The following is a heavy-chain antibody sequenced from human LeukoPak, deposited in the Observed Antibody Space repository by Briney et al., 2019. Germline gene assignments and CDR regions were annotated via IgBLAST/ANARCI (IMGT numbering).Heavy chain of an antibody. Sequence: SETLSLTCAVYGGSFSGYYWSWIRQPPGKGLEWIGEINHSGSTNYNPSLKSRVTISVDTSKNQFSLKLSSVTAADTAVYYCARGRYCSSTSCYGWGTFDYYDYYMDVWGNGTTVTVSS. J-gene: IGHJ6*03. CDR1: GGSFSGYY. D-gene: IGHD2-2*01. CDR3: ARGRYCSSTSCYGWGTFDYYDYYMDV. CDR2: INHSGST. V-gene: IGHV4-34*01.